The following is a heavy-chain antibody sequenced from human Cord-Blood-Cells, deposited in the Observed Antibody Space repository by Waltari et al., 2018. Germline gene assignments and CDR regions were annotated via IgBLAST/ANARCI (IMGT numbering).Heavy chain of an antibody. CDR1: GGSFSGYY. D-gene: IGHD3-16*01. V-gene: IGHV4-34*01. CDR2: IKHSGST. J-gene: IGHJ3*02. CDR3: ARATSWGWGAFDI. Sequence: QVQLQQWGAGLLKPPETLSLTCAVYGGSFSGYYWSWIRQPPGKGLEWIGEIKHSGSTNYNPSLKSRVTISVDTSKNQFSLKLSSVTAADTAVYYCARATSWGWGAFDIWGQGTMVTVSS.